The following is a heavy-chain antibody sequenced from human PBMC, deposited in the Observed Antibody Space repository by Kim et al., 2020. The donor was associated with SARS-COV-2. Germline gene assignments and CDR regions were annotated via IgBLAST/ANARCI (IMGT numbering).Heavy chain of an antibody. V-gene: IGHV4-39*02. D-gene: IGHD3-22*01. Sequence: PALKSRVSMSVDTSKNHFSLNLNSLTAADTAVYYCARDNSGLYYYFDYWGQGTLVTVSS. J-gene: IGHJ4*02. CDR3: ARDNSGLYYYFDY.